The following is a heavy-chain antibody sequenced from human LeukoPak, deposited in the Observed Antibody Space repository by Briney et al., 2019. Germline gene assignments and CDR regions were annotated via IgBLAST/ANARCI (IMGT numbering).Heavy chain of an antibody. J-gene: IGHJ4*02. D-gene: IGHD1/OR15-1a*01. CDR3: ARQRARANNPFDL. CDR2: IYPCDYDN. Sequence: GVSLKISCQGSGYIFTTYWIAWVRQMPGKGLEWMGFIYPCDYDNRYKPSFQGQVTISADNSISTAYLQWSSLKASDTAMYYCARQRARANNPFDLWGQGTPVTVSP. V-gene: IGHV5-51*01. CDR1: GYIFTTYW.